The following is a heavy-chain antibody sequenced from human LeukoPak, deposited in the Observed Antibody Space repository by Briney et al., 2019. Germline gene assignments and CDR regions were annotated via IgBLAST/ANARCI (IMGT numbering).Heavy chain of an antibody. V-gene: IGHV4-61*02. D-gene: IGHD6-6*01. CDR1: GGSISSGSYY. CDR2: IYTSGST. CDR3: GRSIAARPGYFDY. Sequence: PSETLSLTCTVSGGSISSGSYYWSWIRQPAGKGLEWIGRIYTSGSTNYNPSLKSRVTISVDTSKNQFSLKLSSVTAADTAVYYCGRSIAARPGYFDYWGQGTLVSVSS. J-gene: IGHJ4*02.